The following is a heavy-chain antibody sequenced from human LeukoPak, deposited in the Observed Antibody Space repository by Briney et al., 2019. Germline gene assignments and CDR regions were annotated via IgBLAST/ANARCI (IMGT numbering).Heavy chain of an antibody. CDR1: GFTFKNFW. CDR2: IKEDASKI. D-gene: IGHD3-22*01. J-gene: IGHJ5*02. V-gene: IGHV3-7*01. Sequence: PGGSLRLSCAASGFTFKNFWMSWVRQAPGKGLEWVADIKEDASKIYYLDSVKGRFTISRDNSKNTLYLQMNSLRAEDTAVYYCARDGGGYYQGWFDPWGQGTLVTVSS. CDR3: ARDGGGYYQGWFDP.